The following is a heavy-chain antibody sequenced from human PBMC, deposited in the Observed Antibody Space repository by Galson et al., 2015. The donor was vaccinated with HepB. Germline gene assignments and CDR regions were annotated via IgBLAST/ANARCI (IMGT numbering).Heavy chain of an antibody. D-gene: IGHD6-19*01. J-gene: IGHJ4*02. CDR1: GFTFSSYS. CDR2: ISSSSSTI. V-gene: IGHV3-48*02. Sequence: SLRLSCAASGFTFSSYSMNWVRQAPGKGLEWVSYISSSSSTIYYADSVKGRFTISRDNAKNSLYLQMTSLRDEDTAVYYCARVAVAGDSSPRKDYFDYWGQGTLVTVSS. CDR3: ARVAVAGDSSPRKDYFDY.